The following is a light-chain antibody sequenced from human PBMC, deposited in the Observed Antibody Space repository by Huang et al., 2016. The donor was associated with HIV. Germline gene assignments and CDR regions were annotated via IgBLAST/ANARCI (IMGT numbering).Light chain of an antibody. CDR3: MQALQTPMFT. CDR2: LGS. J-gene: IGKJ2*01. Sequence: DIVMTQFPLSLPVIPEELASISCRSSQSLLHSNGYNYLDWYVQKPGQSPQLLIYLGSNRAFGVPDRFSGSGSGTDFTLKISRVEAEDVGIYYCMQALQTPMFTFGQGTKLEIK. V-gene: IGKV2-28*01. CDR1: QSLLHSNGYNY.